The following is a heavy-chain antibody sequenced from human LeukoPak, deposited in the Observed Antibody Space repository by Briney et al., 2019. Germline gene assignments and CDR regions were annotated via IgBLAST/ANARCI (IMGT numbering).Heavy chain of an antibody. J-gene: IGHJ4*02. V-gene: IGHV3-20*04. CDR2: INWNGGST. CDR3: ARVTYGDYTDYYFDY. D-gene: IGHD4-17*01. CDR1: GFTFDDYG. Sequence: PGGSLRLSCAASGFTFDDYGMSWVRHAPGKGLEWVSGINWNGGSTGYADSVKGRFTISRDNAKNSLYLQMNSLRAEDTALYYCARVTYGDYTDYYFDYWGQGTLVTVSS.